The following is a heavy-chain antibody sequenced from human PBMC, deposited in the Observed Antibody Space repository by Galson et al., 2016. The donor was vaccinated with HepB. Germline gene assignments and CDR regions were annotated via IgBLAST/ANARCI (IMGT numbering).Heavy chain of an antibody. J-gene: IGHJ4*02. CDR3: ARPPLVGAADPFDF. CDR1: GYTFTDYW. CDR2: IFPSDSET. V-gene: IGHV5-51*01. Sequence: QSGAEVKKPGESLKISCKASGYTFTDYWIGWVRQMPGKGLEWIGIIFPSDSETRYSPSIQGQVTISADKSVSTAYLQWSSLKASDTAMYYCARPPLVGAADPFDFWCQGTLVTVSS. D-gene: IGHD2-15*01.